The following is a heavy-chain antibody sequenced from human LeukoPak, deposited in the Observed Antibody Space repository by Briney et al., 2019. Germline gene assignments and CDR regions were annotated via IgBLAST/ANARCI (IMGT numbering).Heavy chain of an antibody. CDR1: GFTFSNYP. D-gene: IGHD6-19*01. Sequence: GGSLRLSRAASGFTFSNYPLHWVRQAPGKGLDWMAVISKDGTEKHNADSVKGRFSISRDNSRNTLFLQLNGLRPEDTAIYYCAREGASGWYPYWGQGTLVTVSS. CDR2: ISKDGTEK. CDR3: AREGASGWYPY. V-gene: IGHV3-30*17. J-gene: IGHJ4*02.